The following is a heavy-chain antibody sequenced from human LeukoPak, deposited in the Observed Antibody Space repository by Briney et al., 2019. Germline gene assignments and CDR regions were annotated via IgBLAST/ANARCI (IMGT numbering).Heavy chain of an antibody. CDR3: ARGLRDRYGMDV. J-gene: IGHJ6*02. CDR1: GFTFDTYW. V-gene: IGHV3-74*01. Sequence: GGSLRLSCAASGFTFDTYWMHWVRQAPGKGLVWVSRIHRDGNNINYADSVQGRFTVSRDNAKNTLYLQMHSLRVEDTAMYYCARGLRDRYGMDVWGQGTTVTVSS. CDR2: IHRDGNNI.